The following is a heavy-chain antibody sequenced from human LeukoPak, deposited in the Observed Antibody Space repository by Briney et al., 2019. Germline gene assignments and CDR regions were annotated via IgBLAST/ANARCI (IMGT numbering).Heavy chain of an antibody. V-gene: IGHV3-23*01. CDR1: GFTFSIYA. D-gene: IGHD4-17*01. CDR3: AKGHGDYPGNYFNY. J-gene: IGHJ4*02. Sequence: GGSLRLSCAASGFTFSIYAMNWVRQAPGKGLEWVSSISGSGDNTHYAGSVKGRFTISRDNSKNTLYLQIHSLRAEDTAIYFCAKGHGDYPGNYFNYWGQGTLVSVSS. CDR2: ISGSGDNT.